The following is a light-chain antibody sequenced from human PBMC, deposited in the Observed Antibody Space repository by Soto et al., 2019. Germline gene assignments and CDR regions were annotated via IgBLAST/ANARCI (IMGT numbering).Light chain of an antibody. CDR1: SSDVGAYNY. Sequence: QSALTQPPSASGSPRQSVTISCTGTSSDVGAYNYVSWYQQHPGTAPKLVIFEVTKRPSGIPDRFSGSKSGNTASLTVSGLQAEDEADYYCSSYAGSKHFVFGTGT. J-gene: IGLJ1*01. CDR2: EVT. V-gene: IGLV2-8*01. CDR3: SSYAGSKHFV.